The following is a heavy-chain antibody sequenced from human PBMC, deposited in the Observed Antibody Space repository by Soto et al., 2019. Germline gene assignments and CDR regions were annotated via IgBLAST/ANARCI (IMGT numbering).Heavy chain of an antibody. Sequence: SETLSLTCTVSGDSMTRSVWWTWVRQPPGKGLEWIGEVFHTGNTNYNPSLKSRVTMSVDKSTNEFSLKVTSVTAADTAIYYCARKAWVRFHYWGQGALVPVYS. V-gene: IGHV4-4*02. CDR1: GDSMTRSVW. CDR2: VFHTGNT. CDR3: ARKAWVRFHY. D-gene: IGHD7-27*01. J-gene: IGHJ4*02.